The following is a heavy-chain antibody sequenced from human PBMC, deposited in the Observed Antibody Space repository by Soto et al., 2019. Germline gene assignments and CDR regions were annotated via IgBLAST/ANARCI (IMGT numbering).Heavy chain of an antibody. D-gene: IGHD4-17*01. CDR2: ISYDGSSE. Sequence: QVQLVESGGGVVQPGRSLRLSCAASGFTFSSYGMHWVRQAPGKGLEWVAVISYDGSSEYYADSVKGRFTISRDNSKNTLYLQTNSMRAEDTAVYYCAKDRGYGDDVLLGFDVWGQGTTVTVSS. V-gene: IGHV3-30*18. J-gene: IGHJ6*02. CDR1: GFTFSSYG. CDR3: AKDRGYGDDVLLGFDV.